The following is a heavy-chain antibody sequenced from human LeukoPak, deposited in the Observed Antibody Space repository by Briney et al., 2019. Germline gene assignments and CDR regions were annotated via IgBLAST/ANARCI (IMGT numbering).Heavy chain of an antibody. J-gene: IGHJ6*02. CDR3: ARGPSLRKESYYGMDV. V-gene: IGHV4-30-2*01. D-gene: IGHD4-17*01. Sequence: PSETLSLTCAVSGGSISNGGYSWSWIRQPPGKGLEWIGYIYHSGSTYYNPSLKSRVTISVDRSKNQFSLKLSSVTAADTAVYYCARGPSLRKESYYGMDVWGQGTTVTVSS. CDR1: GGSISNGGYS. CDR2: IYHSGST.